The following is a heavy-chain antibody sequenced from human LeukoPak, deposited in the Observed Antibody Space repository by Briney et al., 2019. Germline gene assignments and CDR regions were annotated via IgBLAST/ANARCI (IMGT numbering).Heavy chain of an antibody. J-gene: IGHJ5*02. D-gene: IGHD4-23*01. Sequence: RAASVKVSCKASGYTFTSYDINWVRQAPGQGLEWMGIINPSGGSTSYAQKFQGRVTMTRDMSTSTDYMELSSLRSEDTAVYYCARDNSVEDTAWWFDPWGQGTLVTVSS. CDR1: GYTFTSYD. V-gene: IGHV1-46*01. CDR3: ARDNSVEDTAWWFDP. CDR2: INPSGGST.